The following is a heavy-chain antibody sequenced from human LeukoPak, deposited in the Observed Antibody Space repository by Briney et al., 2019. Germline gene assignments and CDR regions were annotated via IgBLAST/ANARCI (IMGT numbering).Heavy chain of an antibody. D-gene: IGHD3-22*01. CDR2: IYYSEST. J-gene: IGHJ4*02. Sequence: SETLSFTCTVSGGSISSHYWSWIRQPPGKGLEWIGYIYYSESTNYNPSLKSRVTISVDTSKNQFSLKLSSVTAADTAVYYCARETVVNYYDSSGYEYWGQGTLVTVSS. V-gene: IGHV4-59*11. CDR1: GGSISSHY. CDR3: ARETVVNYYDSSGYEY.